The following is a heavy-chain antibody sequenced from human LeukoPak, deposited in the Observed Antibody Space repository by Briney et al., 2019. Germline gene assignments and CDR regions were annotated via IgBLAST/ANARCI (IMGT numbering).Heavy chain of an antibody. Sequence: PGGSLRLSCAASGFTFSSYGMHWVRQAPGKGLEWVAVISYDGSNKYYADSVKGRFTISRDNSKNTLYLQMNSLRAEDTAVYYCARDGRGIAAAGIDYWGQGTLVTVSS. CDR1: GFTFSSYG. J-gene: IGHJ4*02. CDR3: ARDGRGIAAAGIDY. CDR2: ISYDGSNK. V-gene: IGHV3-30*03. D-gene: IGHD6-13*01.